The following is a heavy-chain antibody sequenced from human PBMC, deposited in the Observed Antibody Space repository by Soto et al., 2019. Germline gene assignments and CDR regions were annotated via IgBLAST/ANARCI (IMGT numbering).Heavy chain of an antibody. CDR1: GGSFSGYY. CDR2: ITHTGIT. Sequence: QVQLRQWGAGLLRPSETLSLTCAVSGGSFSGYYWTWIRQPPGKGLEWIGEITHTGITIYNPSLKSRVTISVDTSKNQFSLNLTSVTAADTAVYYCARGEGATWFGDWFDPWGQGTLVTVSS. D-gene: IGHD3-10*01. J-gene: IGHJ5*02. V-gene: IGHV4-34*01. CDR3: ARGEGATWFGDWFDP.